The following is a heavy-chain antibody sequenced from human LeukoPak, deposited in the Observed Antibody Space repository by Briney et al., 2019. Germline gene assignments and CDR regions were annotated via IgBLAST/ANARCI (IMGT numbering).Heavy chain of an antibody. Sequence: GGSLRLSCAASGFTFSSYGMHWVRQAPGKGLEWVAGISYDGSNKYYADSVKGRFTISRDNSKNTLYLQMNSLRAEDTAVYYCAKDQGYCSGGSCYSGDYWGQGTLVTVSS. V-gene: IGHV3-30*18. J-gene: IGHJ4*02. CDR3: AKDQGYCSGGSCYSGDY. D-gene: IGHD2-15*01. CDR1: GFTFSSYG. CDR2: ISYDGSNK.